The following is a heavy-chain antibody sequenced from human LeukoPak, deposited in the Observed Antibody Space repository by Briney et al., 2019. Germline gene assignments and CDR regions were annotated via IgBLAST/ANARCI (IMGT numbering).Heavy chain of an antibody. CDR3: ARVYEDSRYYYYMDV. V-gene: IGHV4-4*07. CDR1: GGSISSYY. CDR2: IYTSGST. Sequence: SETLSLTCTVSGGSISSYYWSWIRQPAGKGLEWIGRIYTSGSTNYNPSLKSRVTISVDTSKNQFSLKLSSVTAADTAVYYCARVYEDSRYYYYMDVWGKGTTVTVSS. J-gene: IGHJ6*03. D-gene: IGHD6-6*01.